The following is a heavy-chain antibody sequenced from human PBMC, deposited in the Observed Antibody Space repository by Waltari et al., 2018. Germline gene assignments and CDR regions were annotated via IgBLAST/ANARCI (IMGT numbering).Heavy chain of an antibody. Sequence: EVQLVESGGGLVQPGGSLRLSCAASGFTFSSYEMNWVRQAPGKGLEWVSYISSSGSTIYYADSVKGRFTISRDNAKNSLYLQMNSLRAEDTAVYYCARDMKMQLELHSYYYGMDVWGQGTTVTVSS. CDR3: ARDMKMQLELHSYYYGMDV. CDR1: GFTFSSYE. CDR2: ISSSGSTI. V-gene: IGHV3-48*03. D-gene: IGHD1-7*01. J-gene: IGHJ6*02.